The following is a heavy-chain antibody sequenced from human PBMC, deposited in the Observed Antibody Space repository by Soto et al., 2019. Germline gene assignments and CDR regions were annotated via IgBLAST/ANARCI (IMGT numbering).Heavy chain of an antibody. V-gene: IGHV1-69*13. D-gene: IGHD1-26*01. J-gene: IGHJ5*02. CDR1: GGTFSSYA. CDR2: IIPIFGTA. CDR3: ARHFESLSGSYYLGATQSWFDP. Sequence: SVKVSCKASGGTFSSYAISWVRQAPGQGLEWMGGIIPIFGTANYAQKFQGRVTITADESTSTAYMELSSLRSEDTAVYYCARHFESLSGSYYLGATQSWFDPWGQGTLVTVSS.